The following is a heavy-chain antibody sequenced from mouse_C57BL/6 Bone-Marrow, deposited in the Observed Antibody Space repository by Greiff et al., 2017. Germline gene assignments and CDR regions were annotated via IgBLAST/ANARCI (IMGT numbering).Heavy chain of an antibody. CDR2: IYPRSGNT. V-gene: IGHV1-81*01. Sequence: QVQLQQSGAELARPGASVKLSCKASGYTFTSYGISWVKQRTGQGLEWIGEIYPRSGNTYYNEKFKGKATLTADKSSSTAYMELRSLTSEDSAVYFCVRREDYAMDYWGQGTSVTVSS. CDR3: VRREDYAMDY. J-gene: IGHJ4*01. CDR1: GYTFTSYG.